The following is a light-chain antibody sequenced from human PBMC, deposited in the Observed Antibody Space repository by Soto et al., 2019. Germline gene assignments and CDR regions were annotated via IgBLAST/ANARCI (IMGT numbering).Light chain of an antibody. CDR3: SSYTSSSTL. V-gene: IGLV2-14*01. J-gene: IGLJ2*01. Sequence: QSVLTQPASVSGSPGQSITISCTGTSSDVGGYNYVSWYQQHPGKAPKLMIYDVSNRPSGVSNRFSGSKSGNTASLTISGXXXXXXADYYCSSYTSSSTLFGGGTKLTVL. CDR1: SSDVGGYNY. CDR2: DVS.